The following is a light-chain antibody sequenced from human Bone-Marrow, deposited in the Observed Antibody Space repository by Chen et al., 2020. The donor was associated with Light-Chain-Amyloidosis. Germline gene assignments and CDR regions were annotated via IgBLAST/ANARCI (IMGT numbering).Light chain of an antibody. V-gene: IGKV1-33*01. J-gene: IGKJ2*01. CDR2: DAS. Sequence: DIQMTLSPLSLSASVGDRVTITCQASQDISNYLNWYQQKPGKAPKLLIYDASNLETGVPSRFSGSGSGTDFTFTISSLQPEDIATYYCQQYDNLPPYTFGQGTKLEIK. CDR3: QQYDNLPPYT. CDR1: QDISNY.